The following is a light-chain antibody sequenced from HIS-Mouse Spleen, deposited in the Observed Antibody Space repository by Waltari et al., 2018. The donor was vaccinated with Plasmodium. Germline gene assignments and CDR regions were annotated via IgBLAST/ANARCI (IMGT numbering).Light chain of an antibody. CDR3: QSADSSGTYV. Sequence: SYELTQPPPVSVSQGQTARITCSGDALTKQSASWYQQKPGQAPVLVIYKDSERPSGIPERFSGSSSGTTVTFTISGVHAEDEADYYCQSADSSGTYVFGTGTKVTVL. J-gene: IGLJ1*01. CDR1: ALTKQS. CDR2: KDS. V-gene: IGLV3-25*03.